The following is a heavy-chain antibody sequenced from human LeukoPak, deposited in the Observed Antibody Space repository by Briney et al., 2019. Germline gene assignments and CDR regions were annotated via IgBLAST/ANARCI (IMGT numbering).Heavy chain of an antibody. D-gene: IGHD2-2*02. CDR2: IWNDGSNK. J-gene: IGHJ5*02. V-gene: IGHV3-33*01. CDR3: ARGALYRGVNLLNWFDP. Sequence: PGGSLRLSCAASGFTFSSYGMHWVRQAPGKGLEWVAVIWNDGSNKYYADSVKGRFTISRDNSKNTLYLQMNSLRAEDTAVYYCARGALYRGVNLLNWFDPWGQGTLVTVSS. CDR1: GFTFSSYG.